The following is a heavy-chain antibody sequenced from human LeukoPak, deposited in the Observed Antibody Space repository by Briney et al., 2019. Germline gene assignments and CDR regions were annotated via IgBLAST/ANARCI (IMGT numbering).Heavy chain of an antibody. CDR2: NSGGSSTI. CDR3: ARDPYFGELSPHVYYWYMDV. Sequence: GGSLTLSCAASGFTLSSYSMNWVRQAPGEGLEWVSYNSGGSSTIYADSVKGRFTVARDNAKNSLYLQMNSLRAEDTAVYYCARDPYFGELSPHVYYWYMDVWGKGTTVTISS. J-gene: IGHJ6*03. CDR1: GFTLSSYS. D-gene: IGHD3-10*01. V-gene: IGHV3-48*01.